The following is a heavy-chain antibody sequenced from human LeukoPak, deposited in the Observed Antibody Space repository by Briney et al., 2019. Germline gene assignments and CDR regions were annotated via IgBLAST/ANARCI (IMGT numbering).Heavy chain of an antibody. CDR1: GFTFSTCG. Sequence: GGSLRLSCAASGFTFSTCGMHWVRQAPGKGLEWVTFISYDGSNKYYADSVQGRFTISRDNSKNTLYLQMNSLRAEDTAVYYCAKPYANSGSDWGFFDYWGQGTLVTVSS. CDR2: ISYDGSNK. CDR3: AKPYANSGSDWGFFDY. V-gene: IGHV3-30*18. J-gene: IGHJ4*02. D-gene: IGHD5-12*01.